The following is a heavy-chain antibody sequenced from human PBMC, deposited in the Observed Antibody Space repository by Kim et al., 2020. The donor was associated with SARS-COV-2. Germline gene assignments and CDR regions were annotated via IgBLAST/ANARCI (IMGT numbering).Heavy chain of an antibody. V-gene: IGHV3-23*01. D-gene: IGHD3-9*01. J-gene: IGHJ6*03. CDR2: ISGSGGST. Sequence: GGSLRLSCAASGFTFSSYAMSWVRQAPGKGLEWVSAISGSGGSTYYADSVKGRFTISRDNSKNTLYLQMNSLRAEDTAVYYCAKDPGSGVDYDILTGHDYYMDVWGKGTTVTVSS. CDR3: AKDPGSGVDYDILTGHDYYMDV. CDR1: GFTFSSYA.